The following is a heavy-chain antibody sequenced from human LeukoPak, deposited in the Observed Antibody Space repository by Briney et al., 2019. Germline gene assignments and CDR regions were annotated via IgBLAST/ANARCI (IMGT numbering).Heavy chain of an antibody. D-gene: IGHD4/OR15-4a*01. CDR3: ARDHDYGADY. V-gene: IGHV1-2*02. CDR1: GYTFTVHY. CDR2: IKPDSGAT. Sequence: ASLKDSCKASGYTFTVHYLHWLRQAPGQGLEWMGWIKPDSGATNFAQNFQGRVTMTSDTSINTAYMELSSLTSDDTAMYYCARDHDYGADYWGQGILVTVSA. J-gene: IGHJ4*02.